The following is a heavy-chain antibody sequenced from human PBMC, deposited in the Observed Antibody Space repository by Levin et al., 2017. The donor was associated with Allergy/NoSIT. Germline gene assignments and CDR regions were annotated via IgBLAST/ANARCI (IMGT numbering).Heavy chain of an antibody. CDR3: ARLSYGDYADY. V-gene: IGHV4-59*01. CDR2: IYYSGST. D-gene: IGHD4-17*01. CDR1: GGSISSYY. J-gene: IGHJ4*02. Sequence: PSETLSLTCTVSGGSISSYYWSWIRQPPGKGLEWIGYIYYSGSTNYNPSLKSRVTISVDTSKNQFSLKLSSVTAADTAVYYCARLSYGDYADYWGQGTLVTVSS.